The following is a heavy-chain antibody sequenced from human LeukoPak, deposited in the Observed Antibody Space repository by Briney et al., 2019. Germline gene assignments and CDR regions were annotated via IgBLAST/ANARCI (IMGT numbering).Heavy chain of an antibody. V-gene: IGHV4-39*02. CDR1: GGSIGSSSYY. D-gene: IGHD6-13*01. CDR3: ARDPGIAAAGRFDY. Sequence: SETLSLTCTVSGGSIGSSSYYWGWIRQPPGKGLEWIGSIYYSGTTYYNPSLKSRVTISVDTSKNQFSLKLSSVTAADTAVYYCARDPGIAAAGRFDYWGQGTLVTVSS. CDR2: IYYSGTT. J-gene: IGHJ4*02.